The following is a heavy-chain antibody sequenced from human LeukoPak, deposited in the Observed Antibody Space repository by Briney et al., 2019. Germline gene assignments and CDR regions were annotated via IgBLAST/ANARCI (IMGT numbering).Heavy chain of an antibody. CDR1: GGTFSSYA. D-gene: IGHD2-15*01. CDR3: ARGYCSGGSCYSPDY. CDR2: IIPILGIA. Sequence: SVKVSCKASGGTFSSYAISWVRQAPGQGLEWMGRIIPILGIANYAQKFQGRVTITADKSTSTAYMELSSLRSEDTAVYYCARGYCSGGSCYSPDYWGQGTLVTVSS. V-gene: IGHV1-69*04. J-gene: IGHJ4*02.